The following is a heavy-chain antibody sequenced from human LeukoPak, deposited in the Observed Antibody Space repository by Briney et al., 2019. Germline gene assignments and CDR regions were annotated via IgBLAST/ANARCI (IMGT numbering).Heavy chain of an antibody. CDR1: GFTFSSYA. CDR2: ISYDGSNK. CDR3: ARDTNTAKDFLR. J-gene: IGHJ4*02. D-gene: IGHD5-18*01. V-gene: IGHV3-30-3*01. Sequence: PGRSLRLSCAASGFTFSSYAMHWVRQAPGKGLEWVAVISYDGSNKYYADSVKGRFTISRDNSKNTLYLQMNSLRAEDTAVYYCARDTNTAKDFLRWGQGTLVTVSS.